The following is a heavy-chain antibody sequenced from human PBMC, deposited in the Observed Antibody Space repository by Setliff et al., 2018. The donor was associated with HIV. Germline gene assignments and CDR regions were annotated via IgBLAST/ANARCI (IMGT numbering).Heavy chain of an antibody. CDR1: GASVSMPGW. D-gene: IGHD1-7*01. Sequence: ETLSLTCTFIGASVSMPGWWGWVRQSPGKRLEWIGEVSDGGTKYNPSLQGRATTSVDRSKNQFSLELRSVTAADTAVYYCVKEGRTSTVFDYWGQGVMVTVSS. J-gene: IGHJ4*02. V-gene: IGHV4-4*02. CDR3: VKEGRTSTVFDY. CDR2: VSDGGT.